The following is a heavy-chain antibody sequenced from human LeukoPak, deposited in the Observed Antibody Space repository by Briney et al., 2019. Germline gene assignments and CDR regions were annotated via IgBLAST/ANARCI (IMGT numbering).Heavy chain of an antibody. CDR2: IYYSGST. V-gene: IGHV4-59*01. CDR3: ARERIVVPAAYYFDS. D-gene: IGHD2-2*01. J-gene: IGHJ4*02. Sequence: PSETLSLTCTVSGDSISSSYWSWIRQPPGKGLEWIGYIYYSGSTNYSPSLKSRVTISLDTSKNQFSLKMRSVIAADTAVYYCARERIVVPAAYYFDSWGQGTLVTVSS. CDR1: GDSISSSY.